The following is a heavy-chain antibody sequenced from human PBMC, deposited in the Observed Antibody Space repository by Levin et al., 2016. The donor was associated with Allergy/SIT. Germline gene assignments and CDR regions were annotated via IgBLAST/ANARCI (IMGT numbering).Heavy chain of an antibody. V-gene: IGHV3-23*01. CDR3: AKGGGSYGSPFDY. J-gene: IGHJ4*02. CDR1: GFTFSSYA. D-gene: IGHD1-26*01. Sequence: GESLKISCAASGFTFSSYAMSWVRQAPGKGLEWVSAISGSGGSTYYADSVKGRFTISRDNSKNTLYLQMNSLRAEDTAVYYCAKGGGSYGSPFDYWGQGTLVTVSS. CDR2: ISGSGGST.